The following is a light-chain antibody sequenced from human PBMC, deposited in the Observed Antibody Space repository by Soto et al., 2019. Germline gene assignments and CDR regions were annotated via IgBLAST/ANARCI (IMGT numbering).Light chain of an antibody. CDR1: SSDVGGYNY. Sequence: QSLLTQPAPVSGSPGQSITISCTGTSSDVGGYNYVSWYQHHPGKAPKLMIFDVSNRPSGVSNRFSGSKSGNTASLTISGLQPEDEADYYCSSYTTSNTRQIVFGTGTKVTV. V-gene: IGLV2-14*03. CDR2: DVS. J-gene: IGLJ1*01. CDR3: SSYTTSNTRQIV.